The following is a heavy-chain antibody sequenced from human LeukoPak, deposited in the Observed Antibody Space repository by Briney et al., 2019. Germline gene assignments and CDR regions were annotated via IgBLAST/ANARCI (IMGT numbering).Heavy chain of an antibody. J-gene: IGHJ4*02. V-gene: IGHV3-23*01. Sequence: TGGSLRLSCAASGFTFSSYAMSWVRQAPGKGLEWVSAISGSGGGTYYADSVKGRFTISRDNSKNTLYLQMNSLRAEDTAVYYCASDSSGYYYTYYFDYWGQGTLVTVSS. D-gene: IGHD3-22*01. CDR1: GFTFSSYA. CDR3: ASDSSGYYYTYYFDY. CDR2: ISGSGGGT.